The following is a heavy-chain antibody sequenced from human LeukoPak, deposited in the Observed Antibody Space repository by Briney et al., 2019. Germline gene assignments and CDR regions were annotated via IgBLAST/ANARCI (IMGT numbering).Heavy chain of an antibody. D-gene: IGHD3-10*01. CDR1: GDSISSGNY. Sequence: PSETLSLTCTVSGDSISSGNYWGWIRQPPGKGLEWIGSIFHTGSTYFNLSLKSRVTISVDTSKNQFSLRLSSVTAADTAVYYCARGYGGSGSYYYYGMDIWGQGTTXTVSS. J-gene: IGHJ6*02. CDR2: IFHTGST. V-gene: IGHV4-38-2*02. CDR3: ARGYGGSGSYYYYGMDI.